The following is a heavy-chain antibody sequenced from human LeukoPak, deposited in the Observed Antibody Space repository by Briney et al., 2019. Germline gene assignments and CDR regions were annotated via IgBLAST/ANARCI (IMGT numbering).Heavy chain of an antibody. J-gene: IGHJ4*02. D-gene: IGHD6-19*01. CDR1: GFTFSSYA. CDR2: ISGSGGST. CDR3: ARGGLGDAGQWLVQYYFDS. V-gene: IGHV3-23*01. Sequence: GGSLRLSCAASGFTFSSYAMSWVRQAPGKGLEWVSAISGSGGSTYYADSVKGRFTISRDNSKNTLYLQMDSLRAEDTAVYYCARGGLGDAGQWLVQYYFDSWGQGTLVTVSS.